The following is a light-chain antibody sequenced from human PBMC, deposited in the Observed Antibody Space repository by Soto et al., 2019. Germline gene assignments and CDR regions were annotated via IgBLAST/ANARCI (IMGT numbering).Light chain of an antibody. CDR1: QDISNY. CDR2: DAS. V-gene: IGKV1-33*01. CDR3: QQYDNLPLYP. J-gene: IGKJ2*01. Sequence: DIQMTHSPSSLSTSVGDRVTITCQANQDISNYLNWYQQKPGKAPKLLIYDASNLETGVPSRCSGSGSGTDFTFTIISLQPQDIASSYCQQYDNLPLYPFGQWTKLEIK.